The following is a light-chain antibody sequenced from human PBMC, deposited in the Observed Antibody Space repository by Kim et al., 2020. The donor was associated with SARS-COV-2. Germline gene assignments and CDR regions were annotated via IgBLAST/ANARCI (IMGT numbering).Light chain of an antibody. CDR2: RNH. CDR1: NIGSQS. Sequence: SVAPGQTARITCGGNNIGSQSVNWYQQKPGQAPVLVIYRNHNRPSGIPERFSGSSLGDTATLTISRAQAGDEADYFCQVWDYTTVVFGGGTQLTVL. CDR3: QVWDYTTVV. J-gene: IGLJ2*01. V-gene: IGLV3-9*01.